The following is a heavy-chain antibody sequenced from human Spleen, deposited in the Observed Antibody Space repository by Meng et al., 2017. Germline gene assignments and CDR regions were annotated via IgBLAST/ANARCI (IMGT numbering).Heavy chain of an antibody. D-gene: IGHD6-19*01. Sequence: QVQLVQSGAEGKQPGASVKVSCKPSGYPFTAYYIHWVRQAPGQGLEWMGHIIPNSGDTLYAPKFQGRVTISADKSISTAYLQWSSLKASDTAMYYCARLDIAVTFNFDYWGQGTLVTVSS. V-gene: IGHV1-2*06. CDR2: IIPNSGDT. CDR3: ARLDIAVTFNFDY. J-gene: IGHJ4*02. CDR1: GYPFTAYY.